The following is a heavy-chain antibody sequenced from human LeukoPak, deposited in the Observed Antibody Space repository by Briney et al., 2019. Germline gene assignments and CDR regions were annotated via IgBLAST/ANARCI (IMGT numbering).Heavy chain of an antibody. CDR1: GFSIRSSW. CDR2: MNEDGSVT. D-gene: IGHD7-27*01. Sequence: QPGGSLRLSCAVSGFSIRSSWMSWVRQTPGKGLEWVADMNEDGSVTWYADSVKGRFTVSRDNAKNSVDLQMSSLRAEDTAAYYCARDPAWGAIDYWGQGTLVTVSS. J-gene: IGHJ4*02. V-gene: IGHV3-7*01. CDR3: ARDPAWGAIDY.